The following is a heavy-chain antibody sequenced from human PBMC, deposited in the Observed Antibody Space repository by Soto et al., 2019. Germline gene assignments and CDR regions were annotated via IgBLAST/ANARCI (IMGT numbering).Heavy chain of an antibody. CDR3: ARCGRYSSSPKSYYYYYGMDV. J-gene: IGHJ6*02. D-gene: IGHD6-6*01. CDR1: GYSFTRYW. V-gene: IGHV5-51*01. Sequence: GESLKISCKGSGYSFTRYWIAWVRQMPGEGLEWMGIIYPGDSDTRHSPSFQGQVTISADKSISTAYLRWSSLKASDTAMYYCARCGRYSSSPKSYYYYYGMDVWGQGTTVTVSS. CDR2: IYPGDSDT.